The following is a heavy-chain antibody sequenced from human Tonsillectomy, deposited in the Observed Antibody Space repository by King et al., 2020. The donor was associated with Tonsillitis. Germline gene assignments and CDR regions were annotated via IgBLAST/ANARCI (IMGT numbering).Heavy chain of an antibody. J-gene: IGHJ5*02. CDR1: EFTFSTYG. CDR3: AKDFHIEVAGTRSDWFDP. D-gene: IGHD6-19*01. V-gene: IGHV3-30*02. Sequence: QVQLVESGGGVVQPGGSLRLSCAASEFTFSTYGMHWVRQAPGKGLEWVAFIRNDGSSKYYAESVKGRFTISRDNSKDTLYLQMNSLRTEDTAVYYCAKDFHIEVAGTRSDWFDPWGQGTLVTVSS. CDR2: IRNDGSSK.